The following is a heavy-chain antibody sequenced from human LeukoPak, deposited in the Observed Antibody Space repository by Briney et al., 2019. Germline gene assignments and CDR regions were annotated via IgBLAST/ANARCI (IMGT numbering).Heavy chain of an antibody. CDR2: ISSSSSYI. V-gene: IGHV3-21*01. CDR1: GFTFSSYS. Sequence: GGSLRLSCAASGFTFSSYSMNWVRQAPGKGLEWVSSISSSSSYIYYADSVKGRFTISRDNAKNSLYLQMNSLRAEDTAVYYCAGDELGAAGYWGQGTLVTVSS. CDR3: AGDELGAAGY. J-gene: IGHJ4*02. D-gene: IGHD6-25*01.